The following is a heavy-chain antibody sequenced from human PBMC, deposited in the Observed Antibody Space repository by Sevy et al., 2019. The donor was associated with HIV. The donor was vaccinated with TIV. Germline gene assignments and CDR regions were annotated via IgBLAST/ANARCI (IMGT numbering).Heavy chain of an antibody. Sequence: ASVKVSCKVFGYSLRKLSMHWVRQAPGKGLEWMGSLDPGNGEITYAQTLQGRVTMTEDTSTDTAYMELSSLTSEDTATYYCATVGLGYYSGSSYYQGDWFDPWGQETLVTVSS. CDR1: GYSLRKLS. V-gene: IGHV1-24*01. J-gene: IGHJ5*02. CDR2: LDPGNGEI. D-gene: IGHD2-15*01. CDR3: ATVGLGYYSGSSYYQGDWFDP.